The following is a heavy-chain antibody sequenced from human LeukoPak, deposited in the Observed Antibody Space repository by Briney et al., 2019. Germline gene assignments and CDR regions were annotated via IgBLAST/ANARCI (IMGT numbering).Heavy chain of an antibody. CDR1: GDPLDSYY. V-gene: IGHV4-59*12. CDR3: ARLPRYGGYDHFDY. Sequence: LETLSLPCTVSGDPLDSYYRGWVRQPPREGLGWVGYIYYRGTTSYNPFLKSRVTISVDTSKNQFSLKLNSVTAADTAVYYCARLPRYGGYDHFDYWGQGILVIVSS. J-gene: IGHJ4*02. CDR2: IYYRGTT. D-gene: IGHD5-12*01.